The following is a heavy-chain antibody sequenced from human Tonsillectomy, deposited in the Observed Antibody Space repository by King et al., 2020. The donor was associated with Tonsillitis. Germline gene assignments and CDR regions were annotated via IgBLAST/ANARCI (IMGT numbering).Heavy chain of an antibody. D-gene: IGHD5-18*01. J-gene: IGHJ4*02. V-gene: IGHV3-23*04. CDR2: ISGRCCST. CDR1: GFTFSSYA. CDR3: AKRGYSYGYFPFDY. Sequence: VQLVESGGGLVQPGGSLRLSCAASGFTFSSYAMSWVRQAPGKGLEWVSAISGRCCSTYYAHSVKGRFTISRDNSKKTLYLQMNSLRAEDTAVYYCAKRGYSYGYFPFDYWGQGTLVTVSS.